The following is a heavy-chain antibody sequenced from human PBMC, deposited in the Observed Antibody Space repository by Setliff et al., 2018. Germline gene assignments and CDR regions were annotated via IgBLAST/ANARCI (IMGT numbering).Heavy chain of an antibody. CDR1: GFTFSSYS. CDR3: ARDHGSNWYDVGLPEKFQV. Sequence: PGGSLRLSCAASGFTFSSYSINWVRQAPGKGLEWVSYISGSGGTIYYANSVRGRFTISRDNAKNSLYLQMDSLRAEDTAVYYCARDHGSNWYDVGLPEKFQVWGQGTLVTVSS. CDR2: ISGSGGTI. V-gene: IGHV3-48*04. J-gene: IGHJ1*01. D-gene: IGHD1-1*01.